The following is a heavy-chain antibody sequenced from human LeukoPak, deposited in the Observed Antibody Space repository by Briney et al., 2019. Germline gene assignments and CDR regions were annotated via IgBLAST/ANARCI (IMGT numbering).Heavy chain of an antibody. Sequence: SQTLSLTCTVSGASIRNGGYYWSWIRQPPGKGLEWIGEINHSGSTNYNPSLKSRVTISVDTSKNQFSLKLSSVTAADTAVYYCARSFSSTSSYYYGMDVWGQGTTVTVSS. CDR1: GASIRNGGYY. D-gene: IGHD2-2*01. CDR3: ARSFSSTSSYYYGMDV. CDR2: INHSGST. J-gene: IGHJ6*02. V-gene: IGHV4-34*01.